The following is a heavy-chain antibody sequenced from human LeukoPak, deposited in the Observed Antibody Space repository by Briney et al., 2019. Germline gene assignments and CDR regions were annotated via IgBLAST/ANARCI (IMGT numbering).Heavy chain of an antibody. CDR3: ARGWYYYDSTPGY. CDR2: ISSSSSYI. Sequence: GGSLRLSCAASGFIFSSYSMNWVRQAPGKGLEWVSSISSSSSYIYYADSVKGRFTISRDNAKNSLYLQMNSLRAEDTAVYYCARGWYYYDSTPGYWGQGTLVTVSS. J-gene: IGHJ4*02. V-gene: IGHV3-21*01. D-gene: IGHD3-22*01. CDR1: GFIFSSYS.